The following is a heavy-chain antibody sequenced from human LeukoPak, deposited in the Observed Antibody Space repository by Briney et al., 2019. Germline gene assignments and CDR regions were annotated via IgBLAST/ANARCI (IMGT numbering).Heavy chain of an antibody. Sequence: ASVKVSCKASGGTFSSYAISWVRQAPGQGLEWMGGIIPIFGTANYAQKFQGRVTITADKSTSTAYMELSSLRSEDTAVYYCASLRAGLERLYYYMDVWGKGTTVTVSS. D-gene: IGHD1-1*01. V-gene: IGHV1-69*06. CDR1: GGTFSSYA. CDR2: IIPIFGTA. J-gene: IGHJ6*03. CDR3: ASLRAGLERLYYYMDV.